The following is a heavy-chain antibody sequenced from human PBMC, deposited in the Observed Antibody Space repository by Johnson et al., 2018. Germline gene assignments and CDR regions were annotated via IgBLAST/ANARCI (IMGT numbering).Heavy chain of an antibody. CDR1: GFTFSSYA. Sequence: VQLVESGGGLVKXGESLRLSCAASGFTFSSYAMNWVRQAPGKGLEWVSTISRSNSSTYYADSVKGRFTISRENSKNILYLEMNSLRAEDTALYYCARGLSGFDAFDMRGRGTMVTVSS. CDR2: ISRSNSST. CDR3: ARGLSGFDAFDM. V-gene: IGHV3-23*04. D-gene: IGHD3-16*01. J-gene: IGHJ3*02.